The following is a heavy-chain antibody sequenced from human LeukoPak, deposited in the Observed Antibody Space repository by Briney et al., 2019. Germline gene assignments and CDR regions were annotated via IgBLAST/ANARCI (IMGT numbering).Heavy chain of an antibody. D-gene: IGHD2-2*01. CDR3: ARDLLQLRRNWFGP. CDR2: INPDTGGT. CDR1: GYSFTIYY. V-gene: IGHV1-2*02. J-gene: IGHJ5*02. Sequence: AAVKVSCKASGYSFTIYYMHWVRQAPGQGPEWMGWINPDTGGTYFAQKFQGRVTLTRDISSTTAYMEMSGLTSDDTAVYYCARDLLQLRRNWFGPWGQGTLVTVSS.